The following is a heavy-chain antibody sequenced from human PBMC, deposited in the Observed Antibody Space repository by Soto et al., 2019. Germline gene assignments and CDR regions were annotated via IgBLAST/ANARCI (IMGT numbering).Heavy chain of an antibody. J-gene: IGHJ4*02. CDR2: VYYSGST. CDR1: GGSIITTTYY. Sequence: PSETLSLTCTVSGGSIITTTYYWGWLRQPPGKGLEWIGSVYYSGSTYYNPSLKSRVTISVDTSMNQFSLMLSSVTAADTAVYFCARAPTDYSNDYWGLGNLVTVSS. V-gene: IGHV4-39*01. CDR3: ARAPTDYSNDY. D-gene: IGHD4-4*01.